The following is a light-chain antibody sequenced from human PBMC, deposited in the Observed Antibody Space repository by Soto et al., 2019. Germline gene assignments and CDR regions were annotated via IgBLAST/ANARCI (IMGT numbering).Light chain of an antibody. CDR3: QHYNSFSPWA. J-gene: IGKJ1*01. Sequence: DMQITLAPSPIFASVGDRVTVTCRASQSVGTWLAWYQQKPGRAPNLLIYDASTLASAVPSRFSGSGSGTEFTLTISSLQSDDFASYYCQHYNSFSPWAFGQGTKVDIK. CDR1: QSVGTW. CDR2: DAS. V-gene: IGKV1-5*01.